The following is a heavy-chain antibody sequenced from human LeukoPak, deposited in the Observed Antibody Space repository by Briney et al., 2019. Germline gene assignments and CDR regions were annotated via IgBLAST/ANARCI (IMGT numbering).Heavy chain of an antibody. V-gene: IGHV3-49*03. CDR2: ISGGTT. D-gene: IGHD6-19*01. Sequence: GGSLRLSCTASGFTFGDYLMSWFRQAPGKGLKWIGFISGGTTEYAASVKGRFTISRDDSTSIAYLQMNSLTTEDTAVYYCSRGSGWLSVYWGQGTLVTVSS. CDR1: GFTFGDYL. J-gene: IGHJ4*02. CDR3: SRGSGWLSVY.